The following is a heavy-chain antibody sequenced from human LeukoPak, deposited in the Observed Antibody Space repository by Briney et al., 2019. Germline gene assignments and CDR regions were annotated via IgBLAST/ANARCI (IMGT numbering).Heavy chain of an antibody. D-gene: IGHD6-19*01. CDR1: GYTFTGYY. CDR3: ARDDEWLEKYNWFDP. J-gene: IGHJ5*02. CDR2: INPNSGGT. Sequence: ASVKVSCTASGYTFTGYYMHWVRQAPGQGLEWMGWINPNSGGTNYAQKFQGRVTMTRDTSISTAYMELSRLRSDDTAVYYCARDDEWLEKYNWFDPWGQGTLVTVSS. V-gene: IGHV1-2*02.